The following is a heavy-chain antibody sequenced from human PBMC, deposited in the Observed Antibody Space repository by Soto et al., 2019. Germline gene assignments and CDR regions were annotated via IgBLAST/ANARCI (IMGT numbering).Heavy chain of an antibody. CDR3: TTHPFRIAAAGTVDY. V-gene: IGHV3-15*01. Sequence: EVQLVESGGGLVKPGGSLRLSCAASGFTFSNAWMSWVRQAPGKGLEWVGRIKSKTDGGTTDYAAPVKGRFTISRDDSKNTLCLQMNSLKTEDTAVYYCTTHPFRIAAAGTVDYWGQGTLVTVSS. D-gene: IGHD6-13*01. CDR1: GFTFSNAW. CDR2: IKSKTDGGTT. J-gene: IGHJ4*02.